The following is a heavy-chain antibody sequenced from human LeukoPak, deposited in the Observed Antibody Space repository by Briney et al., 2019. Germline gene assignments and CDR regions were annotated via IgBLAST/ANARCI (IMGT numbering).Heavy chain of an antibody. CDR3: ARFETVAAKPLEY. D-gene: IGHD6-19*01. J-gene: IGHJ4*02. CDR2: ISSTSTYI. Sequence: GGSLRLSCAASGITFSDYSMNWVRQAPGKGLDWVSSISSTSTYILYADSVKGRFTISRDNARNSLYLQMNSLRAEDTAVYYCARFETVAAKPLEYWGQGTLVSVSS. V-gene: IGHV3-21*01. CDR1: GITFSDYS.